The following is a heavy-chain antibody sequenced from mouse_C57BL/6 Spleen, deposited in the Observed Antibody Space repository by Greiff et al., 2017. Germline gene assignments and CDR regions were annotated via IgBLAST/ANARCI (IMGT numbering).Heavy chain of an antibody. J-gene: IGHJ4*01. CDR3: ARGDGNYSCYAMDY. Sequence: QVQLQQPGAELVLPGASVKLSCTASGYTFTSYWMHWVKQRPGQGLEWIGEIDPSDSYTNYNQKFKGKSTLTVDKSSSTAYMQLSSLTSEDSAVYYCARGDGNYSCYAMDYWGQGTSVTVSS. CDR2: IDPSDSYT. D-gene: IGHD2-1*01. CDR1: GYTFTSYW. V-gene: IGHV1-69*01.